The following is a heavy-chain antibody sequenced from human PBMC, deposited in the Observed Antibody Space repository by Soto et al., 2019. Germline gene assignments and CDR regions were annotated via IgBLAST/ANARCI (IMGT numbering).Heavy chain of an antibody. Sequence: SETLSLTCTVSGASISSYYWSWIRQPPGKTLEWIGYTYSDGSTNYNPSLKSRVTISVDTSKNQFSLKLSSVTAADTAVYFCARPEMIFGVVGYYFHNWGQGTLVTVSS. J-gene: IGHJ1*01. CDR3: ARPEMIFGVVGYYFHN. D-gene: IGHD3-3*01. CDR1: GASISSYY. CDR2: TYSDGST. V-gene: IGHV4-59*08.